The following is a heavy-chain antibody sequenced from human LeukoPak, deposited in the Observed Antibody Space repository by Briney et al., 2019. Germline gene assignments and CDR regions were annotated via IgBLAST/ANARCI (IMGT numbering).Heavy chain of an antibody. J-gene: IGHJ5*02. D-gene: IGHD3-10*01. Sequence: ASVKVSCKASGYTFTNYGISWVRQAPGQGLEWMGWISAYNGNTNYAQKLQGRVTMTTDTSTSTAYMELRSLRSDDTAVYYCARAREGTMVRGVILVDWFDPWGQGTLVTVSS. CDR3: ARAREGTMVRGVILVDWFDP. CDR1: GYTFTNYG. CDR2: ISAYNGNT. V-gene: IGHV1-18*01.